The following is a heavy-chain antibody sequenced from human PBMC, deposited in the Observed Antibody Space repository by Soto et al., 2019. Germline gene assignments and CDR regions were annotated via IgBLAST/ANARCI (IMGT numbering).Heavy chain of an antibody. J-gene: IGHJ4*02. V-gene: IGHV1-18*01. Sequence: QVQLVQSGAEVKKPGASVKVSCKASGYTFTSYGISWVRQAPGQGLEWMGWISAYTGNTNYAQKLQGRVTMTTDTARSAACLGLGSLSSDGTAVYYCARDRGSYAVDCGGQGALVTASS. CDR2: ISAYTGNT. D-gene: IGHD1-26*01. CDR3: ARDRGSYAVDC. CDR1: GYTFTSYG.